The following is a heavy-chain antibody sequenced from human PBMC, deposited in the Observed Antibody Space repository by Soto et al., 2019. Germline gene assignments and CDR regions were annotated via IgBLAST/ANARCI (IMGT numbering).Heavy chain of an antibody. CDR2: IRSRTNSYAT. V-gene: IGHV3-73*01. D-gene: IGHD3-22*01. Sequence: GGSLRLSCAASGFSISGSAIHWVRQASGKGLEWVGRIRSRTNSYATAYAASVRGRFTISRDDSRNTAFLQMDSLKTEDTAVYYCTLPHPDYDSGGYYYADDYWGQGTLVTVSS. CDR3: TLPHPDYDSGGYYYADDY. J-gene: IGHJ4*02. CDR1: GFSISGSA.